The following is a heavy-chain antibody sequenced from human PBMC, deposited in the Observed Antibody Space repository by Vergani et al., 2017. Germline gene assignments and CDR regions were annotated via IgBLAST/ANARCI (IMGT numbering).Heavy chain of an antibody. CDR3: ASGKYYSDSTSHFRGRYFDV. V-gene: IGHV4-38-2*01. Sequence: QVQLQESGPGLVKPSETLSLTCAVSGFSIDNGYYWGWIRQPPGKGLEWIGSIYNSGNGDSSSSLKSRVTISADTSKNQFSLRLTSVTAADTAVYYCASGKYYSDSTSHFRGRYFDVWGRGTLVTVPS. CDR1: GFSIDNGYY. J-gene: IGHJ2*01. D-gene: IGHD3-16*01. CDR2: IYNSGNG.